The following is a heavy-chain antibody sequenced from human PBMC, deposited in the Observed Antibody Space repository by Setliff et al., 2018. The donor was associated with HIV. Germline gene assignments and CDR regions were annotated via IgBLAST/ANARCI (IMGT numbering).Heavy chain of an antibody. D-gene: IGHD3-22*01. CDR2: IIPIFGTT. CDR3: ARHYDSSGYYANWFDP. Sequence: ASVKVSCKASGGTFSSYTISWVRQAPGQGLEWMGGIIPIFGTTNYAQEFQGRVTITTDESTSTAYMELSSLRSEDTAVYYCARHYDSSGYYANWFDPWGQGTLVTVSS. V-gene: IGHV1-69*05. CDR1: GGTFSSYT. J-gene: IGHJ5*02.